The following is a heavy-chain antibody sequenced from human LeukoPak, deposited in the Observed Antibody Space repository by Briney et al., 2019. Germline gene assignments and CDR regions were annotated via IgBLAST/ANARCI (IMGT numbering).Heavy chain of an antibody. CDR3: AAQPCINGICYLDY. Sequence: GGSLRLSCTASGFTFSDHAMHWVRQAPGKGLEWVTVISYHARDQFYADSVKGRFTVSRDNSRNTLYLQMNSLRAEDSAVYYCAAQPCINGICYLDYWGQGTPVTVSS. D-gene: IGHD2-8*01. J-gene: IGHJ4*02. V-gene: IGHV3-30*04. CDR2: ISYHARDQ. CDR1: GFTFSDHA.